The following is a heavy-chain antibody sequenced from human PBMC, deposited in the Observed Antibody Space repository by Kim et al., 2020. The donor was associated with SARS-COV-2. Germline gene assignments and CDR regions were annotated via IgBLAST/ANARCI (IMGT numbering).Heavy chain of an antibody. J-gene: IGHJ3*02. D-gene: IGHD5-18*01. Sequence: GESLKISCKGSGYSFADYWITWVRQMPGKGLEWMGRIDPSDSYSNYSPSFQGHVTISADKSNSTVYLQWSSLKASDTAMYFCAGRYTYGSTDDAFNIWGQGTMVTVSS. V-gene: IGHV5-10-1*01. CDR2: IDPSDSYS. CDR3: AGRYTYGSTDDAFNI. CDR1: GYSFADYW.